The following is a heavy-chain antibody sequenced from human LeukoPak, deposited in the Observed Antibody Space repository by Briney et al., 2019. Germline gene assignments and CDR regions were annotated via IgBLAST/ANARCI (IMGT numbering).Heavy chain of an antibody. Sequence: SGTLSLTCAVSGGSISSSNWWSWVRQPPGKGLEWIGEIYHSGSTNYNPSLKSRVTISVDKSKNQFSLKLSSVTAADTAVYYCAREYTLYRSGWFLDYWGQGTVVTASS. V-gene: IGHV4-4*02. CDR3: AREYTLYRSGWFLDY. J-gene: IGHJ4*02. CDR1: GGSISSSNW. D-gene: IGHD6-19*01. CDR2: IYHSGST.